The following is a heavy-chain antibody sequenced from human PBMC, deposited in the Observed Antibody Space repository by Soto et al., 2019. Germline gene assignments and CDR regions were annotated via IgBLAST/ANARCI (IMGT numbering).Heavy chain of an antibody. CDR3: SVVLVAAPSSVPGLYYYYGMDV. J-gene: IGHJ6*02. CDR1: GGTFSSYA. D-gene: IGHD3-3*02. V-gene: IGHV1-69*13. CDR2: IIPIFGTA. Sequence: SVKVSCKASGGTFSSYAISWVRQAPGQGLEWMGGIIPIFGTANYAQKFQGRVTITADESTSTAYMELSSLRSEDTAVYYCSVVLVAAPSSVPGLYYYYGMDVWGQGTTVTVSS.